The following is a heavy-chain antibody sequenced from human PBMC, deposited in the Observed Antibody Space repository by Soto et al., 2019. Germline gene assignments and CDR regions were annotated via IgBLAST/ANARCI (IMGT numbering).Heavy chain of an antibody. J-gene: IGHJ3*02. CDR2: IYWDDDR. V-gene: IGHV2-5*02. D-gene: IGHD3-10*01. CDR1: GFSLSTSGVA. Sequence: QITLKESGPTLVKPTQTLTLTCTFSGFSLSTSGVAVGWIRQPPGKALEWLALIYWDDDRRYSSFLKSRLTITKDPSKNQVDLTMTNMDPVDTATYYCPHMRSYYGSGRHAFDIWGQGTMVTVSS. CDR3: PHMRSYYGSGRHAFDI.